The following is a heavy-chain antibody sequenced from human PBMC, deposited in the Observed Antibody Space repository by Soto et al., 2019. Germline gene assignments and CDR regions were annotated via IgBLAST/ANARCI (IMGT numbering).Heavy chain of an antibody. Sequence: QVQLVESGGGVVQPGRSLRLSCAASGFTFSSYGMHWVRQAPGKGLEWVAVIWYGGDNEYYADSVKGRFTISRDNSKNTLYLQMNSLRAEGTAVYYCARGSGYSYGYLGYWGQGTLVTVSS. V-gene: IGHV3-33*01. J-gene: IGHJ4*02. CDR3: ARGSGYSYGYLGY. D-gene: IGHD5-18*01. CDR2: IWYGGDNE. CDR1: GFTFSSYG.